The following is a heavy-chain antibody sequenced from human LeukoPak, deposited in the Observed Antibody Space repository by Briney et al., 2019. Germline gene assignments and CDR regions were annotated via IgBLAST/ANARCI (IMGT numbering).Heavy chain of an antibody. CDR3: VRDCGFHTFDY. V-gene: IGHV3-7*05. CDR1: GFTFSSYW. Sequence: GGSLSLSCAASGFTFSSYWMTWVRQAPGKGLEYVVNIKEDGSEKYYVDSVKGRFTISRDNTKNSLYLQMSSLRGDDTAVYYCVRDCGFHTFDYWGQGTLVTVSS. J-gene: IGHJ4*02. CDR2: IKEDGSEK. D-gene: IGHD2-21*01.